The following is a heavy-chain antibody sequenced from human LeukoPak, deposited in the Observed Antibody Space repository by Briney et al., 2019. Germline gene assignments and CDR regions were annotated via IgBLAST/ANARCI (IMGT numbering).Heavy chain of an antibody. V-gene: IGHV3-33*01. CDR3: ARDRGSSWYSWFDP. CDR1: GFTFSSYG. D-gene: IGHD6-13*01. Sequence: GGSLRLSCAASGFTFSSYGMHWVRQAPGKGLEGGAVMWYDGSNKYYAASVKGRFTISRDNSKNTLYLQMNSLRAEDTAVYYCARDRGSSWYSWFDPWGQGTLVTVSS. CDR2: MWYDGSNK. J-gene: IGHJ5*02.